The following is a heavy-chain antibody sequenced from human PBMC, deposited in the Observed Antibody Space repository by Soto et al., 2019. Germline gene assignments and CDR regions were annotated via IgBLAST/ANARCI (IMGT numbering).Heavy chain of an antibody. J-gene: IGHJ5*02. CDR2: IWYDGSNK. CDR1: GFTFSSYG. Sequence: QVQLVESGGGVVQPGRSLRLSCAASGFTFSSYGMHWVRQAPGKGLEWVAVIWYDGSNKYYADSVKGRFTISRDNSKNTLYLQMNSLRAEDTAVYYYASSRRNNWFDPWGQGTLVTVSS. CDR3: ASSRRNNWFDP. V-gene: IGHV3-33*01.